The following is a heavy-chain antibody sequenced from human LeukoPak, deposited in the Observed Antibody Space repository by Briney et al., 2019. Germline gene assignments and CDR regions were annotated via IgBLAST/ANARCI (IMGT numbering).Heavy chain of an antibody. CDR3: ARGKKSGSIAARRYYYMDV. V-gene: IGHV1-8*01. CDR2: MNPNSGNT. CDR1: GYTFTSYD. D-gene: IGHD6-6*01. Sequence: ASVKVSCKASGYTFTSYDINWVRQATGQGLEWMGWMNPNSGNTGYAQKFQGRVTMPRNTSISTAYMELSSLRSEDTAVYYCARGKKSGSIAARRYYYMDVWGKGTTVTVSS. J-gene: IGHJ6*03.